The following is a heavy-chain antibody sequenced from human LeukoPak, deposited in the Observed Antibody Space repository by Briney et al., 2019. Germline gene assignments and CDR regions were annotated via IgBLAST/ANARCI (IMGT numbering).Heavy chain of an antibody. V-gene: IGHV3-15*01. CDR1: GFTFSNAW. Sequence: GGSLRLSCAASGFTFSNAWMSWVRQAPGKGLEWVGRIKSKTDGGTTDYAAPVKGRFTISRDDSKNTLYLQMNSLKTEDTAVYYCTTLEGNYYDSSGYYPNFDYWGQGTLVTVSS. CDR2: IKSKTDGGTT. D-gene: IGHD3-22*01. CDR3: TTLEGNYYDSSGYYPNFDY. J-gene: IGHJ4*02.